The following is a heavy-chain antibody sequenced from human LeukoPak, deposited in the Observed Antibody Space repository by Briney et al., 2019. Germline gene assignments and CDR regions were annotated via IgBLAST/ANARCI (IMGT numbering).Heavy chain of an antibody. CDR1: GFTFSYYW. V-gene: IGHV3-74*01. J-gene: IGHJ4*02. Sequence: GGSLRLSCAASGFTFSYYWMHWVRQAPGKGLVWVSRISGDGSSTNYADSVKGRFTVSRDNAKNTLYLQMNSLRAEDTAVYYCARDRGSQDYWGQGTLVTVSS. D-gene: IGHD3-10*01. CDR3: ARDRGSQDY. CDR2: ISGDGSST.